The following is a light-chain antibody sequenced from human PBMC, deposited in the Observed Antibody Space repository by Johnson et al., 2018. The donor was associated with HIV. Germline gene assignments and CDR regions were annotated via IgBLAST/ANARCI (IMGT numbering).Light chain of an antibody. CDR1: SSDMGNYA. Sequence: QSVLTQPPSVSAAPGQKVTISCSGISSDMGNYAVSWYQQLPGTAPKLLIYENNKRPSGIPDRFSGSKSGTSATLGITGLQTGDEADYYCGTWDSSLSASYVFGTGTKVTVL. CDR3: GTWDSSLSASYV. V-gene: IGLV1-51*02. J-gene: IGLJ1*01. CDR2: ENN.